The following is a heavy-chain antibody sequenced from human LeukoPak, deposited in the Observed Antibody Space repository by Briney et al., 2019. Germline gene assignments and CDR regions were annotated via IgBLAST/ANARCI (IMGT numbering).Heavy chain of an antibody. V-gene: IGHV3-33*01. CDR1: GFTFSSYD. Sequence: GGSLRLSCAASGFTFSSYDMHWVRQAPGKGLEWVALIWYDGSNKNYADSVKGRFTISRDNSKNTLFLQMNSLRDEDTAVYYCVRVGDYYDSGGYQGFDYWGQGTLVTVSS. CDR3: VRVGDYYDSGGYQGFDY. J-gene: IGHJ4*02. CDR2: IWYDGSNK. D-gene: IGHD3-22*01.